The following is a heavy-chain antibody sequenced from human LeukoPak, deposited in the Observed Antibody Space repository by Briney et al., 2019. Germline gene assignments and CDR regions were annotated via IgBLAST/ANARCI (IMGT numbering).Heavy chain of an antibody. CDR2: ISSSGSTT. D-gene: IGHD1-26*01. V-gene: IGHV3-48*03. CDR1: GFTFSNYE. J-gene: IGHJ4*02. CDR3: ARGTGGTHYFDY. Sequence: GGSLRLSCAASGFTFSNYEMNWVRQAPGKGLEWVSYISSSGSTTYYADSVKGRFTISRDNAKNSLYLQMNSLRGEDTAVYYCARGTGGTHYFDYWGQGTLVTVSS.